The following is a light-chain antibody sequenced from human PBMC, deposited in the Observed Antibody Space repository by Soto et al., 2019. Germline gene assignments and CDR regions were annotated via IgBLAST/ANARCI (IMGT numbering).Light chain of an antibody. CDR3: QQYNSYPLT. J-gene: IGKJ4*01. CDR1: QSINSW. V-gene: IGKV1-5*01. Sequence: DIQMTQSPSTLSASVGDRVTITCRARQSINSWLAWYQQKPGKAPNLLIYDASSLESGVPSRFSGSGSGTEFTLTISSLQPDDFATYYCQQYNSYPLTFGGGTKVEIK. CDR2: DAS.